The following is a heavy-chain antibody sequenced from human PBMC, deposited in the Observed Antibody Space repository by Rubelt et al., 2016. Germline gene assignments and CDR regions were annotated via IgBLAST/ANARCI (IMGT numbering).Heavy chain of an antibody. Sequence: KPGESLRISCKGSGYSFTSYWISWVRQMPGKGLEWMGRIDPSDSYTNYSPSFQGHVTISADKSISTAYLQWSSLKASDTAMYYCARCRLADYHYYGMDVWGQGTTVTISS. CDR3: ARCRLADYHYYGMDV. D-gene: IGHD5/OR15-5a*01. CDR1: GYSFTSYW. CDR2: IDPSDSYT. J-gene: IGHJ6*02. V-gene: IGHV5-10-1*01.